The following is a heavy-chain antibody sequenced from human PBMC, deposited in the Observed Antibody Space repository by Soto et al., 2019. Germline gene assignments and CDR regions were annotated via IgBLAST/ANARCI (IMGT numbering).Heavy chain of an antibody. CDR3: AKGCWSSYAY. CDR1: GASVSSGNYY. Sequence: QVQLQESGPGLVKPSETLSLTCTVSGASVSSGNYYWSWIRQPPGKGLECIGYISYSGSTNYNPPLQSRVHLSIGTAQDQFSLKLSFVTAADTAVYYLAKGCWSSYAYWGQGTLVTVSS. V-gene: IGHV4-61*01. J-gene: IGHJ4*02. D-gene: IGHD2-2*01. CDR2: ISYSGST.